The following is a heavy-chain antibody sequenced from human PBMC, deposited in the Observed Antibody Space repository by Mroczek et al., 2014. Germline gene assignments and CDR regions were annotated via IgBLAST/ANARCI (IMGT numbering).Heavy chain of an antibody. J-gene: IGHJ5*02. D-gene: IGHD6-6*01. Sequence: QVQLQESGPGLVKPSETLSLTCTVSGGSISSYYWSWIRQPPGKGLEWIGYIYYSGSTNYNPSLKSRVTISVDTSKNQFSLKLSSVTAADTAVYYCARVIGYSSSSQGKGWFDPWGQGTLVTVSS. CDR1: GGSISSYY. V-gene: IGHV4-59*01. CDR3: ARVIGYSSSSQGKGWFDP. CDR2: IYYSGST.